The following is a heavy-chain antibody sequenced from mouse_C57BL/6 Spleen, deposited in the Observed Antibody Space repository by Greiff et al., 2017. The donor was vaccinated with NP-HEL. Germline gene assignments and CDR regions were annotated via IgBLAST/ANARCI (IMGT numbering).Heavy chain of an antibody. CDR1: GYAFSSSW. J-gene: IGHJ1*03. V-gene: IGHV1-82*01. CDR3: ARSDYYGSSYEYFDV. Sequence: QVQLKESGPELVKPGASVKISCKASGYAFSSSWMNWVKQRPGKGLEWIGRIYPGDGDTNYNGKFKGKATLTADKSSSTAYRQLSSLTSEDSAVYCCARSDYYGSSYEYFDVWGTGTTVTVSS. D-gene: IGHD1-1*01. CDR2: IYPGDGDT.